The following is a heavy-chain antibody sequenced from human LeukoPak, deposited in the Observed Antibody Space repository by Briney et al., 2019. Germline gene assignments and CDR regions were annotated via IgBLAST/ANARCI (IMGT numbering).Heavy chain of an antibody. CDR3: AGYSYGQVPGHYYYYMDV. CDR2: IYTSGST. D-gene: IGHD5-18*01. Sequence: PSETLSLTCTVSGCPISSYYWSWIRQPAGKGLEWIGRIYTSGSTNYNPSLKSRVTMSVDTSKNQSSLKLSSVTAMDTAMSYCAGYSYGQVPGHYYYYMDVWGKGTTVTVSS. J-gene: IGHJ6*03. V-gene: IGHV4-4*07. CDR1: GCPISSYY.